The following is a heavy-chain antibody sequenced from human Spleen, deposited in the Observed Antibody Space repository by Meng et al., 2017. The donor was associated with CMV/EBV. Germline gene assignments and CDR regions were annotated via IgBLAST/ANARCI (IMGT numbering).Heavy chain of an antibody. Sequence: GESLKISCAASGFMFSSHGMHWVRQAPGKGLEWVAVIWYDGSNKYYADSVKGRFTISRDNSENTLYLQMNSLRVEDTAVYYCAKGVLHYYYAMDVWGQGTTVTVS. D-gene: IGHD2-8*01. CDR2: IWYDGSNK. J-gene: IGHJ6*02. CDR1: GFMFSSHG. CDR3: AKGVLHYYYAMDV. V-gene: IGHV3-30*02.